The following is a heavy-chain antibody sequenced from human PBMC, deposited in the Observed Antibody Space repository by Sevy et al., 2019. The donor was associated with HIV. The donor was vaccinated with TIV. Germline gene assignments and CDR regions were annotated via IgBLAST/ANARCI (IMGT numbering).Heavy chain of an antibody. CDR2: IYYSGST. D-gene: IGHD6-13*01. CDR1: GGSISSYY. V-gene: IGHV4-59*01. Sequence: SETLSLTCTVSGGSISSYYWSWIRQHPGKGLEWIGYIYYSGSTNYNPSLKSRVTISVDTSKNQFSLKLSSVTAADTAVYYCARVELWGRAAAGTQLGYYMDVWGKGTTVTVSS. J-gene: IGHJ6*03. CDR3: ARVELWGRAAAGTQLGYYMDV.